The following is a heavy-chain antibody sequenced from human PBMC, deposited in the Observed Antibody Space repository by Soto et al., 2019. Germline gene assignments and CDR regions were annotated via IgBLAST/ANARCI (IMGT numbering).Heavy chain of an antibody. V-gene: IGHV4-31*02. CDR2: IYYSGNT. CDR3: AQALVFTGGDGFDI. J-gene: IGHJ3*02. Sequence: QVRLQEWGPGLVKPSQTLSLKCSVSGGSITTGGRYWSWIRQLPGKGLELIGDIYYSGNTHYNASLKSRVTLSVEAAKTQFSLKLSSVTAADTAVYYCAQALVFTGGDGFDIWGQGRLVTVSS. D-gene: IGHD1-1*01. CDR1: GGSITTGGRY.